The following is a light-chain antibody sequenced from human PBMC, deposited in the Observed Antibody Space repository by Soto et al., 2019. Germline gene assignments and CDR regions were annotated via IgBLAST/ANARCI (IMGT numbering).Light chain of an antibody. CDR2: GAS. CDR3: QQYGSSPPT. V-gene: IGKV3-20*01. Sequence: EIVLTQSPGTLSLSPGERATLSCRASQSVSTNYLAWYQRKPGQAPRLLIYGASSRATDIPNRFSGSGSGTDFTLTITRLQADDVAVYYCQQYGSSPPTFGQGTKVEIK. CDR1: QSVSTNY. J-gene: IGKJ1*01.